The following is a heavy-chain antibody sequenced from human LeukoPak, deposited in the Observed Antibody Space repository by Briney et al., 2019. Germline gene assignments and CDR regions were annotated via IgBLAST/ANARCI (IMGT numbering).Heavy chain of an antibody. CDR2: IYFSGST. D-gene: IGHD1-26*01. CDR3: ARHKSSGTYPLDY. Sequence: SETLSLTCTVSGGSISTYFWSWIRQPPGKGLEWIGHIYFSGSTNYNPSLKSRVTISVDTSKNRFSLKLSSVTAADTAVYYCARHKSSGTYPLDYWGQGSLVTVSS. V-gene: IGHV4-59*08. CDR1: GGSISTYF. J-gene: IGHJ4*02.